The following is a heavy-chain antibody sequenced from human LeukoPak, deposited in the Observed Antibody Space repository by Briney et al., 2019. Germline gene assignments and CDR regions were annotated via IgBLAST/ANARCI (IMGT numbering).Heavy chain of an antibody. CDR2: IKQDGSEK. CDR3: AKRSAESSGYFDC. J-gene: IGHJ4*02. CDR1: GFTFSSYW. D-gene: IGHD6-19*01. Sequence: GGSLRLSCAASGFTFSSYWMSWVRQAPGKGLEWVANIKQDGSEKYYVDSVKGRFTISRDNAKNSLYLQMNSLRAEDTAVYYCAKRSAESSGYFDCWGQGTLVTVSS. V-gene: IGHV3-7*03.